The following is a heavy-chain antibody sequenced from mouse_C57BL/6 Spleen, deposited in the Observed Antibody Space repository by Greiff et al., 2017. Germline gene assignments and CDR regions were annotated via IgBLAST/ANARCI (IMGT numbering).Heavy chain of an antibody. J-gene: IGHJ3*01. Sequence: QVQLQQSGPELVKPGASVKISCKASGYAFSSSWMNWVKQRPGKGLEWIGRIYPGDGDTNYNGKFKGKATLTADKSSSTAYMQLSSLTSEDSAVDFGARGLRQGGFADWGQGTLVTVSA. CDR2: IYPGDGDT. D-gene: IGHD1-1*01. CDR1: GYAFSSSW. CDR3: ARGLRQGGFAD. V-gene: IGHV1-82*01.